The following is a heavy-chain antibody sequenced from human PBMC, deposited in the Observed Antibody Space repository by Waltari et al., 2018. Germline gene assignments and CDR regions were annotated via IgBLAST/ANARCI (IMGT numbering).Heavy chain of an antibody. CDR1: GFTFSSYA. D-gene: IGHD2-15*01. CDR3: AKVGVVVVVVDLYYFDY. V-gene: IGHV3-23*01. CDR2: ISGSGGST. J-gene: IGHJ4*02. Sequence: EVQLLESGGGLVQPGGSLRLSCAASGFTFSSYAMSWVRQAPGKGLEWVSAISGSGGSTYYADSVKGRFTISRDNSKNTLYLQMNSLRAEDTAVYYCAKVGVVVVVVDLYYFDYWGQGTLVTVSS.